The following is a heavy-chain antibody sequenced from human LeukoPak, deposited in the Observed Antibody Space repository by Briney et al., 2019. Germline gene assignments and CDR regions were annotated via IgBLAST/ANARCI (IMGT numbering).Heavy chain of an antibody. D-gene: IGHD3-10*01. V-gene: IGHV4-34*01. CDR3: AHSGLTVPYSNPIYYHGLDV. J-gene: IGHJ6*04. Sequence: SETLSLTCAVYSGSFSGYCWSWIRQPPGKGLEWIGEINHSGSTNYNPSLKSRVTISVDTSKNQFSLKLSFVTAADTAVYYCAHSGLTVPYSNPIYYHGLDVWGRGTTVTVSS. CDR2: INHSGST. CDR1: SGSFSGYC.